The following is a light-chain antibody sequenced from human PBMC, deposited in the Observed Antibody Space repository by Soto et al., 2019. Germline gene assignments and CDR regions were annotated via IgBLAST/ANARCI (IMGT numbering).Light chain of an antibody. Sequence: SYELTQPPSVSLAPGQTARITCGGRNIGVKSVHWYQQKPGQAPVLIVFDDSDRPSGIPGRFSGSNSGDTATLTISRVEAADEADYYCQLWDTDSDHQVFGGGTKLTVL. J-gene: IGLJ3*02. V-gene: IGLV3-21*02. CDR3: QLWDTDSDHQV. CDR2: DDS. CDR1: NIGVKS.